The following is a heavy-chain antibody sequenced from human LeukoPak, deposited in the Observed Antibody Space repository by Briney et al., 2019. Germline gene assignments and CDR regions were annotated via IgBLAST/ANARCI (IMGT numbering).Heavy chain of an antibody. V-gene: IGHV3-30*04. CDR3: ASTRSHHYYYGMDV. J-gene: IGHJ6*04. Sequence: PGRSLRLSCAASGFTFSSYAMHWVRQAPGKGLEWVAVISYDGSNKYYADSVKGRFTVSRDNSKNTLYLQMNSLRAEDTAVYYCASTRSHHYYYGMDVWGKGTTVTVSS. CDR1: GFTFSSYA. CDR2: ISYDGSNK.